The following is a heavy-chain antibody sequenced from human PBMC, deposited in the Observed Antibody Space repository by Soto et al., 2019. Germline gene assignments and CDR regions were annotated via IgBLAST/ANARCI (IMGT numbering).Heavy chain of an antibody. D-gene: IGHD1-26*01. V-gene: IGHV3-21*01. CDR3: ARVRENLYYYYGMDV. CDR2: ISSSSSYI. CDR1: GFTFSSYS. J-gene: IGHJ6*02. Sequence: LSCAASGFTFSSYSMNWVRQAPGKGLEWVSSISSSSSYIYYADSVKGRFTISRDNAKNSLYLQMNSLRAEDTAVYYCARVRENLYYYYGMDVWGQGTTVTVSS.